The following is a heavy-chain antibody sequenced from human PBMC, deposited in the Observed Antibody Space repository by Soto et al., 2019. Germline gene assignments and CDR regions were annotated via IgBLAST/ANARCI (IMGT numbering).Heavy chain of an antibody. CDR1: GFTFSDYY. CDR3: ARVGRQWLVGAFDI. CDR2: ISSSGSTI. V-gene: IGHV3-11*01. J-gene: IGHJ3*02. D-gene: IGHD6-19*01. Sequence: QVQLVESGGGLVKPGGSLRLSCAASGFTFSDYYMSWIRQAPGKGLEWVSYISSSGSTIYYADSVKGRFTISRDNAKXXXXXXXXXXXXEXTAVYYCARVGRQWLVGAFDIWGQGTMVTVSS.